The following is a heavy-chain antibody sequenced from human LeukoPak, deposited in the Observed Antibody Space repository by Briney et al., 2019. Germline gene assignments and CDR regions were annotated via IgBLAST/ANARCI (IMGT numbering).Heavy chain of an antibody. Sequence: SETLSLTCAVYGGSFSGYYWSWIRQPLGKGLEWIGEINHSGSTNYNPSLKSRVTISVDTSKNQFSLKLSSVTAADTAVYYCAQLKNWGSNYYYGMDVWGQGTTVTVSS. CDR1: GGSFSGYY. J-gene: IGHJ6*02. D-gene: IGHD7-27*01. V-gene: IGHV4-34*01. CDR3: AQLKNWGSNYYYGMDV. CDR2: INHSGST.